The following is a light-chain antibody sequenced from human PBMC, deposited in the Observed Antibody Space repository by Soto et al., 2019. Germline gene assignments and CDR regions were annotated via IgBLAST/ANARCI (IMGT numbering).Light chain of an antibody. J-gene: IGKJ4*01. CDR2: WAS. V-gene: IGKV4-1*01. CDR3: QQYYSLPLT. CDR1: QSVFYSSNTKNY. Sequence: DIVMTQSPESLAVSLGERATINCKSSQSVFYSSNTKNYLTWYQQKPGQPPKLLIHWASTRESGVPDRFSGSGSETDFTLTISSLQAEDVAVYYCQQYYSLPLTFGGGTKVEIK.